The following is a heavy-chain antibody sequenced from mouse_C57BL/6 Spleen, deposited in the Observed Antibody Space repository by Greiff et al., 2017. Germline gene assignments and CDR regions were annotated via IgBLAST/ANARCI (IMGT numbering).Heavy chain of an antibody. D-gene: IGHD4-1*01. CDR2: ISYDGSI. Sequence: EVQLVESGPGLVKPSQSLSLTCSVTGYSITSGYYWNWIRQSPGNKLEWMGYISYDGSITYNPSLKNRISITRATSKNQFFLKLNSVTTEDTATYYCASGMPPLYFDYWGQGTTLTVSS. CDR1: GYSITSGYY. V-gene: IGHV3-6*01. CDR3: ASGMPPLYFDY. J-gene: IGHJ2*01.